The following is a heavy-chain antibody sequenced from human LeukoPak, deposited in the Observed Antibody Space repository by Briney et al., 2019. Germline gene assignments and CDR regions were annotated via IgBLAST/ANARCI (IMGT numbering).Heavy chain of an antibody. V-gene: IGHV3-23*01. J-gene: IGHJ4*02. D-gene: IGHD1-7*01. Sequence: PGGSLRLSCAVSEFNFSSYAMNWVRQAPGKGLEWVSGISGSGVTTYYADSVKGRFTISRDNSKNTLYLQMNSLRAEDTAVYYCAKLSSGTTYFDYWGQGTLVTVSS. CDR1: EFNFSSYA. CDR3: AKLSSGTTYFDY. CDR2: ISGSGVTT.